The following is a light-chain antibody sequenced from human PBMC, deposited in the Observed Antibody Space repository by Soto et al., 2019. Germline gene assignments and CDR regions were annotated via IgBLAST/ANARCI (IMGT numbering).Light chain of an antibody. V-gene: IGKV3-20*01. J-gene: IGKJ5*01. CDR3: QHFGGTTFT. CDR2: GAS. CDR1: QSVISSY. Sequence: EIVLSQSPGTLSLSPWELATLSCRASQSVISSYIAWYQQRPGQTPSLLIYGASTRATGIPDRFSGSGSGTHFTLTISRLEPGDFAVYYCQHFGGTTFTFGQGTRLEIK.